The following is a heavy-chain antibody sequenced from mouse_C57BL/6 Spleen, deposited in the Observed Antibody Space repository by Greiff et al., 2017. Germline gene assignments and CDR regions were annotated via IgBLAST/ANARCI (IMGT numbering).Heavy chain of an antibody. CDR2: IDPEDGET. CDR3: ARGRGSSYVNAMDY. CDR1: GFNIKDYY. V-gene: IGHV14-2*01. J-gene: IGHJ4*01. Sequence: EVKVVESGAELVKPGASVKLSCTASGFNIKDYYMHWVKQRTEQGLEWIGRIDPEDGETKYAPKFQGKAPITADTSSNTAYLQLSSLTSEDTAVYYCARGRGSSYVNAMDYWGQGTSVTVSS. D-gene: IGHD1-1*01.